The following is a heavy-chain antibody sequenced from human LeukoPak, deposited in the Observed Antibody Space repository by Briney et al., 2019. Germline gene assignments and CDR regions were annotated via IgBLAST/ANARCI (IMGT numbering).Heavy chain of an antibody. J-gene: IGHJ3*02. CDR2: ISSSSSYI. V-gene: IGHV3-21*01. D-gene: IGHD3-10*01. CDR3: ARENLNMVRGVIMGHRFLDI. Sequence: GGSLRLSCAASGFTFSSYSMNWVRQAPGKGLEWVSSISSSSSYIYYADSVKGRFTISRDNSKNTLYLQMNSLRAEDTAVYYCARENLNMVRGVIMGHRFLDIWGQGTMVTVSS. CDR1: GFTFSSYS.